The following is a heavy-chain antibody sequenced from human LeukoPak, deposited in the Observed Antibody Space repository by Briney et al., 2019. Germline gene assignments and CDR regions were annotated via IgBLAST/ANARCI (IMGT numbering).Heavy chain of an antibody. CDR1: GFTFDDYA. Sequence: GGSLRLSCAASGFTFDDYAMHWVRQAPGKGLEWVSGISWNSGSIGYADSVKGRFTISRDNAKNSLYLQMNSLRAEDTALYYCARARYYYDSSGYPPWVDYWGQGTLVTVSS. V-gene: IGHV3-9*01. CDR2: ISWNSGSI. D-gene: IGHD3-22*01. J-gene: IGHJ4*02. CDR3: ARARYYYDSSGYPPWVDY.